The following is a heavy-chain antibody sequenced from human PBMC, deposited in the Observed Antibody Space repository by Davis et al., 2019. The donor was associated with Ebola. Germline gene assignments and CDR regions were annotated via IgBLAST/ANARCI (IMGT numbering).Heavy chain of an antibody. D-gene: IGHD2-15*01. CDR3: ARDHLTLFSVFFDY. CDR1: GFTFSSIW. CDR2: IKQDGSEK. V-gene: IGHV3-7*01. J-gene: IGHJ4*02. Sequence: PAGSLTLSCAVSGFTFSSIWTSCVRQAPGKGLEWVANIKQDGSEKYYVDSVKGRFTISRDNAKNSLYLQMNSLRAEDTAVYYCARDHLTLFSVFFDYWGQGTLVTVSS.